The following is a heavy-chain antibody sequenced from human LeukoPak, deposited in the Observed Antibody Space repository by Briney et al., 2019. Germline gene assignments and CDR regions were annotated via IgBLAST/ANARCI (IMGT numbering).Heavy chain of an antibody. CDR2: ISYSGST. V-gene: IGHV4-59*01. Sequence: PSETLSLTCTVSGGSISSYYWSWIRQPPGKGLEWIGYISYSGSTNYNPSLKSRVTISGDTSKKQFSLKLTSVTAADTAVYYCARGLEQLVRPFDYWGQGTLVTVSS. J-gene: IGHJ4*02. CDR1: GGSISSYY. CDR3: ARGLEQLVRPFDY. D-gene: IGHD6-6*01.